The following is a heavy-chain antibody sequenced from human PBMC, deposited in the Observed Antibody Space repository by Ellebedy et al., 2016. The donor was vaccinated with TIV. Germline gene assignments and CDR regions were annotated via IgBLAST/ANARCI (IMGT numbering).Heavy chain of an antibody. V-gene: IGHV3-7*01. D-gene: IGHD4-17*01. CDR3: ARAIYGASYL. Sequence: GESLKISCTASEFTLTNYWMTWVRQAPGKGLEWVANINEDGTKKHYVDSVKGRFTISRDNAGNSLYLQINSLGAEDTAVYYCARAIYGASYLWGRGTLVTVSS. J-gene: IGHJ2*01. CDR1: EFTLTNYW. CDR2: INEDGTKK.